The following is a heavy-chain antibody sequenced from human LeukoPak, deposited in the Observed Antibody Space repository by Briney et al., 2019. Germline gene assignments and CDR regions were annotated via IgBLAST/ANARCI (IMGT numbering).Heavy chain of an antibody. CDR1: GGSFSGYY. V-gene: IGHV4-34*01. CDR2: INHSGST. CDR3: ARGYRYYDSSGYYPPYNWFDP. D-gene: IGHD3-22*01. Sequence: SETLSLTCAVYGGSFSGYYWSWIRQPPGKGLEWIGEINHSGSTNYNPSLKSRVTISVDTSKNQFSLKLSPVTAADTAVYYCARGYRYYDSSGYYPPYNWFDPWGQGTLVTVSS. J-gene: IGHJ5*02.